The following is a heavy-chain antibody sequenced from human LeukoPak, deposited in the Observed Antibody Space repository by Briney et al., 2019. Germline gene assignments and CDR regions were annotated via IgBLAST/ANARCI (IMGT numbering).Heavy chain of an antibody. V-gene: IGHV1-24*01. CDR3: ATGGFLEWLCLDY. D-gene: IGHD3-3*01. J-gene: IGHJ4*02. Sequence: ASVKASCKVSGYTLTELSMHWVRQAPGKGLEWMGGFDPEDGETIYAQKFQGRVTMTEDTSTDTAYMELSSLRSEDTAVYYCATGGFLEWLCLDYWGQGTLVTVPS. CDR2: FDPEDGET. CDR1: GYTLTELS.